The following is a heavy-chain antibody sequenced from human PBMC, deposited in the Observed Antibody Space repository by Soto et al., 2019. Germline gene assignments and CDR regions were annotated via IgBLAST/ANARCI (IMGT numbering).Heavy chain of an antibody. Sequence: SETLSLTCAVSGGSISSGGYSRSWIRQPPGKGLEWIGYIYHSGNTKYSPSLKSRVTMSVDTSKNHFSLKLISVTTADTAVYFCAREGNLGRWIQPLDSWGQGTLVTVSS. CDR3: AREGNLGRWIQPLDS. D-gene: IGHD2-2*03. CDR2: IYHSGNT. CDR1: GGSISSGGYS. J-gene: IGHJ4*02. V-gene: IGHV4-30-2*01.